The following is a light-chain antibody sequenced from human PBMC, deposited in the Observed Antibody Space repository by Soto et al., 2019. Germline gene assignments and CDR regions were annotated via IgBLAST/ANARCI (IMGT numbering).Light chain of an antibody. Sequence: DIQMTQSPSSLSESVGDRVTIPCQASQDVSNYLNWYQQKLGKAPKLLIYAASNLETGVPSRFSGSGSGTDFSFTISSLQPEDFATYYCQQYSNRITFGQGTRLEIK. CDR2: AAS. CDR1: QDVSNY. V-gene: IGKV1-33*01. J-gene: IGKJ5*01. CDR3: QQYSNRIT.